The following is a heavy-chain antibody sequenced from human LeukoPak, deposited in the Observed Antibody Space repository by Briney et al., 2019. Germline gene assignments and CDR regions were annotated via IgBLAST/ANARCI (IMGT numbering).Heavy chain of an antibody. CDR2: IYYSGST. Sequence: PSETLSLTCTVSGGSISSGGYYWSWIRQHPGKGLEWIGYIYYSGSTYYNPSLKSRVTISVDTSKNQFSLKLRPVTAADTAVYYCARSLLRLSGSSDVWGQGTLVTVSS. V-gene: IGHV4-31*03. CDR3: ARSLLRLSGSSDV. D-gene: IGHD1-26*01. CDR1: GGSISSGGYY. J-gene: IGHJ4*02.